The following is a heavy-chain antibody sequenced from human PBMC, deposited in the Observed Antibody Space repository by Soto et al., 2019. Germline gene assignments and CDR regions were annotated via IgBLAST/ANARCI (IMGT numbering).Heavy chain of an antibody. V-gene: IGHV1-18*01. Sequence: GASVKVSCKASGYTFSNYGISWVRQAPGQGLEWMGWISGYNGNTNYAQNFQGRVTMTADPSTRTDYMDLRSLISDDTAVYFCARKSSSSSWFDPWGQGTLVTVSS. CDR1: GYTFSNYG. J-gene: IGHJ5*02. CDR2: ISGYNGNT. D-gene: IGHD6-6*01. CDR3: ARKSSSSSWFDP.